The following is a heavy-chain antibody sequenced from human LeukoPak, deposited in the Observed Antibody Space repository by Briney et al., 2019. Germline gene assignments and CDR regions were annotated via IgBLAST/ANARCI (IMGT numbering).Heavy chain of an antibody. V-gene: IGHV1-69*04. CDR2: VIPFLGKT. J-gene: IGHJ4*02. CDR1: GGTFSHDS. D-gene: IGHD3/OR15-3a*01. Sequence: SVKVPCKASGGTFSHDSVRGVRQAPGEGLKWMGRVIPFLGKTNYAHNFQGRVTNTADQDTQTAYMELRSLRPEDTAVYFCARGPSSDLRTGFFFGYFHDWGQGTLITVSS. CDR3: ARGPSSDLRTGFFFGYFHD.